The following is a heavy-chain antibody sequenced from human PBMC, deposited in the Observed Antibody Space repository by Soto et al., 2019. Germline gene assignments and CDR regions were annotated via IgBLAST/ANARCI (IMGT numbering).Heavy chain of an antibody. V-gene: IGHV3-23*01. CDR3: AQAGFSSGWSPSYFDY. Sequence: EVQLLESGGGLVQPGRSLRLSCAASGFTFSSYAMNWVRQAPGKGLEWVSAMSGTGGSTYYADSVKGRFTISRDNSKNTLYRQMNSLRVEDTAVFYCAQAGFSSGWSPSYFDYWGQGTLVTVSS. CDR1: GFTFSSYA. J-gene: IGHJ4*02. CDR2: MSGTGGST. D-gene: IGHD6-19*01.